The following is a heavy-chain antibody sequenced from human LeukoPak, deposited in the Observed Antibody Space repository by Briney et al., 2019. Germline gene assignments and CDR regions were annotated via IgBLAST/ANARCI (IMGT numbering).Heavy chain of an antibody. CDR3: ARRSPIAAAGFDP. Sequence: GGSLRLSCSASGFTFTTYGMNWVRQAPGKGLEWVSGIGGSGTRTYYADSVKGWFTISRDNSKNTLYLQMNSLRAEDTAVYYCARRSPIAAAGFDPWGQGTLVTVSS. J-gene: IGHJ5*02. D-gene: IGHD6-13*01. V-gene: IGHV3-23*01. CDR2: IGGSGTRT. CDR1: GFTFTTYG.